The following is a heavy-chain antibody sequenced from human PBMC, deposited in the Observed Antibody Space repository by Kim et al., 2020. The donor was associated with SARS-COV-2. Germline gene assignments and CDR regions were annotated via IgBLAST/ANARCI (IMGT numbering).Heavy chain of an antibody. Sequence: GGSLRLSCVTSGFTFSSYSMNWVRQAPGRGLEWVSYIGSTGSTIYYADSVKGRFTISRNNAKNSLTLQMNSLRADDTAVYFCAREADILTGYDAFDLWGQGIMVTVS. CDR3: AREADILTGYDAFDL. D-gene: IGHD3-9*01. V-gene: IGHV3-48*04. CDR1: GFTFSSYS. CDR2: IGSTGSTI. J-gene: IGHJ3*01.